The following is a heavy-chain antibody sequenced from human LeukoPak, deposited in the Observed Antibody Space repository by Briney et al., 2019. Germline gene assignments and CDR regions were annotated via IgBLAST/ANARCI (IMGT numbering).Heavy chain of an antibody. CDR1: GGTFSSYA. Sequence: SVKVSCKASGGTFSSYAISWGRQAPGQGREGMGGIIPIFGTANYAQKFQGRVTITADESTSTAYMELSSLRSEDTAVYYCASKAAARRGYFDYWGQGTLVTVSS. CDR2: IIPIFGTA. CDR3: ASKAAARRGYFDY. J-gene: IGHJ4*02. V-gene: IGHV1-69*01. D-gene: IGHD6-13*01.